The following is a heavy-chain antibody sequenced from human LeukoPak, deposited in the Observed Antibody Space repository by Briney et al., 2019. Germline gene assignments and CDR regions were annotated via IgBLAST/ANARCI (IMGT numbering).Heavy chain of an antibody. CDR3: ARSHTTMRWFDP. CDR2: INHSGST. CDR1: GGSFSGYY. Sequence: KPSETLSLTCAVYGGSFSGYYWSWIRQPPGKGLEWIGEINHSGSTNYNPSLKSRVTISVDTSKNQFSLKLSSVTAADTAVYYCARSHTTMRWFDPWGQGTLVTVSS. J-gene: IGHJ5*02. V-gene: IGHV4-34*01. D-gene: IGHD1-1*01.